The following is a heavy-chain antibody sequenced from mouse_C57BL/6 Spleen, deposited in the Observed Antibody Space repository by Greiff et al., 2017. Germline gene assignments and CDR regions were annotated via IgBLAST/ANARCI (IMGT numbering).Heavy chain of an antibody. V-gene: IGHV14-2*01. Sequence: EVKLVESGAELVKPGASVKLSCTASGFNIKDYYMHWVKQRTEQGLEWIGRIDPEDGETKYAPKFQGKATITADTSSNTAYLQLSSLTSEDTAVYYCARSKGGSKDAMDYWGQGTSVTVSS. CDR1: GFNIKDYY. CDR2: IDPEDGET. D-gene: IGHD1-1*01. CDR3: ARSKGGSKDAMDY. J-gene: IGHJ4*01.